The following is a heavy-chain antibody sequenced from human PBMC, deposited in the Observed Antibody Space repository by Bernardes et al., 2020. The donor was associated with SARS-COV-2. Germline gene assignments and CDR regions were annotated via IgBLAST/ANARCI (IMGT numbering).Heavy chain of an antibody. V-gene: IGHV4-59*01. J-gene: IGHJ6*02. Sequence: SETLSLICTFFGGSISSYYGSWIGQPPGKGLEWIGYIDDSGSTNANPSLKSRVTISVDTPKNQLSLKLSAVTAADPAVYYCARGNSANCGGDCYWDYYYGMDVWGQGTTVTVSS. CDR3: ARGNSANCGGDCYWDYYYGMDV. CDR2: IDDSGST. CDR1: GGSISSYY. D-gene: IGHD2-21*01.